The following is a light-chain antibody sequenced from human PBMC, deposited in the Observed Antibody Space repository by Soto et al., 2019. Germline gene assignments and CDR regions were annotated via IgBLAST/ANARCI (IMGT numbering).Light chain of an antibody. Sequence: QSALTQPASVSGSPGQSITISCTGTSSDVGGYNYVSWYQQHPGKAPKLMIYDVSNRPSGVSNRFAGSKSGNTASLTISGLQAEDEDDYYCSSYTSSSTLVVFGGGTKLTLL. J-gene: IGLJ2*01. CDR1: SSDVGGYNY. V-gene: IGLV2-14*01. CDR2: DVS. CDR3: SSYTSSSTLVV.